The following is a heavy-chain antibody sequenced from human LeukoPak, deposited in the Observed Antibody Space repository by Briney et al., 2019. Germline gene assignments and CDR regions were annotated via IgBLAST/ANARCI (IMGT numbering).Heavy chain of an antibody. CDR1: GFTFSSYG. CDR2: ISGSGGST. CDR3: AKEGSDSSGYYSYYYYYYMDV. D-gene: IGHD3-22*01. V-gene: IGHV3-23*01. Sequence: GGSLRLSCAASGFTFSSYGMSWVRQAPGKGLEWVSAISGSGGSTYYADSVKGRFTISRDNSKNTLYLQMNSLRAEDTAVYYCAKEGSDSSGYYSYYYYYYMDVWGKGTTVTISS. J-gene: IGHJ6*03.